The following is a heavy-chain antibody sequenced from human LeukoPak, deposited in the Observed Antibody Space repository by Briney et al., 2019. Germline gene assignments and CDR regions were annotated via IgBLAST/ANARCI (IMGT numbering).Heavy chain of an antibody. Sequence: SETLSLTCTVSGGSISSSSYYWGWIRQPPGKGLEWIGYIYYSGSTYYNPSLKSRVTISVDKSKNQFSLKLSSVTAADTAVYYCARSSTYYYDSSGYYPQYYFDYWGQGTLVTVSS. D-gene: IGHD3-22*01. CDR2: IYYSGST. V-gene: IGHV4-61*05. CDR1: GGSISSSSYY. CDR3: ARSSTYYYDSSGYYPQYYFDY. J-gene: IGHJ4*02.